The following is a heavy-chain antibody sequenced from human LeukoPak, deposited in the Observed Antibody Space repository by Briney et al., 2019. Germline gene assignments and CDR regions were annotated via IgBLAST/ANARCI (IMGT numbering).Heavy chain of an antibody. CDR2: ISSHNADT. CDR1: GYTFTGYY. CDR3: ARDRYGFRSGSYDY. J-gene: IGHJ4*02. V-gene: IGHV1-18*04. Sequence: ASVKVSCKASGYTFTGYYMHWVRQAPGQGLEWMGWISSHNADTNYAQKVQGRVSMTTDTSTSTAYLELRSLTSDDTAVYFCARDRYGFRSGSYDYWGQGTLVTVSS. D-gene: IGHD1-26*01.